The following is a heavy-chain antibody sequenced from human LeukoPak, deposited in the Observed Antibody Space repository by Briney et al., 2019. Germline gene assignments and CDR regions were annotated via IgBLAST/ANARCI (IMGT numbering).Heavy chain of an antibody. CDR3: ARGTVGRTYCGSDCYSPIDY. CDR1: GGSISSGSYY. Sequence: SETLSLTCTVSGGSISSGSYYWSWIRQPAGKGLESIGRIYTSGSTNYNPSLKSRVTISVDTSKNQFSLKLSSVTAADTAVYYCARGTVGRTYCGSDCYSPIDYWGQGTLVTVSS. D-gene: IGHD2-21*01. V-gene: IGHV4-61*02. CDR2: IYTSGST. J-gene: IGHJ4*02.